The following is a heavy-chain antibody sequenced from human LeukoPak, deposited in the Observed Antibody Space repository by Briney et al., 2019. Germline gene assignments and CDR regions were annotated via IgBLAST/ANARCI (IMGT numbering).Heavy chain of an antibody. CDR1: GFTFSEYW. CDR3: ARERWLDY. CDR2: IKEDGSEK. Sequence: PGGSLRLSCAASGFTFSEYWMSWVRQAPGKGLEGVANIKEDGSEKYYVDSVKGRFTISRDNAKNSLYLQMNSLRAEDTAVYYCARERWLDYWGQGTLVTVSS. D-gene: IGHD6-13*01. J-gene: IGHJ4*02. V-gene: IGHV3-7*01.